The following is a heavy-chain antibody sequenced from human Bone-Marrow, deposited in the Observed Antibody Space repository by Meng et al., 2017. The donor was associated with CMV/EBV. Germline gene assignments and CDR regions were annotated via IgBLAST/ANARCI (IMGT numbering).Heavy chain of an antibody. Sequence: ASVKVSCKASGYTFTDYYLHWVRQAPGQGLEWMAWMNPNNGDTNYAQKFQGRVTMTRDTSIRMVYMELSSLRSDDTAVYYCARGYCSSTGCYHDYWGQGTVVTVSS. CDR3: ARGYCSSTGCYHDY. CDR2: MNPNNGDT. J-gene: IGHJ4*02. CDR1: GYTFTDYY. D-gene: IGHD2-2*01. V-gene: IGHV1-2*02.